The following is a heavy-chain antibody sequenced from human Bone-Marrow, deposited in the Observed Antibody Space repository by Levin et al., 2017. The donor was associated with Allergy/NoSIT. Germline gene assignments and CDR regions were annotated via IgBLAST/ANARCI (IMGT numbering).Heavy chain of an antibody. CDR1: GGSISSSSYH. CDR2: IYYSGRT. CDR3: ARQITGIKDFDY. D-gene: IGHD3-10*01. Sequence: PSETLSLTCTVSGGSISSSSYHWGWVRQPPGKGLEWIGSIYYSGRTYYHPSLNSRVTISVDTSKNQFSLHLSSVTAADTAVYYWARQITGIKDFDYWGQGTLVTVSS. V-gene: IGHV4-39*01. J-gene: IGHJ4*02.